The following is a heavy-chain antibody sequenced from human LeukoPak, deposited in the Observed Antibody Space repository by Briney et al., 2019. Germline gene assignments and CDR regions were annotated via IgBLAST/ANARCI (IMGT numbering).Heavy chain of an antibody. Sequence: PSETLSLTCAVYGGSFSGYYWSWIRQPPGKGLEWIGEINHSGSTNYNPSLKSRVTISVDTSKNQFSLKLSSVTAADTAVYYCARVSFLGSGSYYFDYWGQGTLVTVSS. D-gene: IGHD3-10*01. CDR1: GGSFSGYY. V-gene: IGHV4-34*01. CDR2: INHSGST. CDR3: ARVSFLGSGSYYFDY. J-gene: IGHJ4*02.